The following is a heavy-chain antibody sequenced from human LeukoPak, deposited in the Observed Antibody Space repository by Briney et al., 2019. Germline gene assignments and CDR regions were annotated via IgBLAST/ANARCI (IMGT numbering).Heavy chain of an antibody. CDR2: INHSGST. Sequence: ASETLFLTCAVYGGCFSGYYWSWIRQPPGKGLERIWEINHSGSTNYNPSLKSRVTISVDTSKNQFSLKLSSVTAAHTAVYYCARGKSYYYDSSGYYPYYFDYWGQGTLVTVSS. CDR3: ARGKSYYYDSSGYYPYYFDY. CDR1: GGCFSGYY. D-gene: IGHD3-22*01. V-gene: IGHV4-34*01. J-gene: IGHJ4*02.